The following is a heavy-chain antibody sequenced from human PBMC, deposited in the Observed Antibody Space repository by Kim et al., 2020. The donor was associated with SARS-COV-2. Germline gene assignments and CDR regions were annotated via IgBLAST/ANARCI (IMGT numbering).Heavy chain of an antibody. CDR3: ARGGYSYGYGDY. D-gene: IGHD5-18*01. CDR1: GFTFSSYA. Sequence: GGSLRLSCAASGFTFSSYAMHWVRQAPGKGLEWVAVISYDGSNKYYADSVKGRFTISRDNSKNTLYLQMNSLRAEDTAVYYCARGGYSYGYGDYWGQGTLVTVSS. V-gene: IGHV3-30*04. J-gene: IGHJ4*02. CDR2: ISYDGSNK.